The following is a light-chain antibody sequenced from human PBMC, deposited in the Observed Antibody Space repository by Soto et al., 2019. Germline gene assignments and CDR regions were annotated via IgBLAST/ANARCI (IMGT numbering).Light chain of an antibody. V-gene: IGLV2-23*01. CDR2: EGS. CDR1: SSDVGSYNL. J-gene: IGLJ2*01. Sequence: QSALTQPASVSGSPGQSITISCTGTSSDVGSYNLVSWYQQHPGKAPKLMIYEGSKRPSGVSNRFSGSKSGNTASLTISGLQAEDEADYYCCSYAGSNNQEVFGGGTKLTVL. CDR3: CSYAGSNNQEV.